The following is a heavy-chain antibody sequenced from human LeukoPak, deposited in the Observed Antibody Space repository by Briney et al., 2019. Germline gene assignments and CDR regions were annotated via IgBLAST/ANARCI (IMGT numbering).Heavy chain of an antibody. CDR1: GYTFTNYG. CDR3: ARGPRSYSTSWYSDS. Sequence: ASVKVSCKASGYTFTNYGFSWVRQAPGQGLEWMGWISAYNGKTYYAQKLLGRVTMTTDTSTSTAYMELRSLRSDDRAVFYCARGPRSYSTSWYSDSWGQGTLVTVSS. CDR2: ISAYNGKT. J-gene: IGHJ4*02. V-gene: IGHV1-18*01. D-gene: IGHD2-2*02.